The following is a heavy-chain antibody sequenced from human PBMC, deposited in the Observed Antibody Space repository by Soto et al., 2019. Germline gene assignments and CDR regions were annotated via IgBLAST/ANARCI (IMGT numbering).Heavy chain of an antibody. CDR3: ARVWIPYSSSSDGMDV. J-gene: IGHJ6*02. CDR2: ISSSSSYI. D-gene: IGHD6-6*01. Sequence: GGSLRLSCAASGFTFSSYSINWVRQAPGKGLEWVSSISSSSSYIYYADSVKGRFTISRDNAKNSLYLQMNSLRVEDTAVYYCARVWIPYSSSSDGMDVWGQGTTVTVSS. V-gene: IGHV3-21*01. CDR1: GFTFSSYS.